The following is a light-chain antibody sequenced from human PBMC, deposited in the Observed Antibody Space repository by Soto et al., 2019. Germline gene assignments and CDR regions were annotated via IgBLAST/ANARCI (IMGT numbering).Light chain of an antibody. CDR2: EAS. V-gene: IGKV3-11*01. CDR1: QSVSRY. Sequence: EIVLTQSPATLSLSPGERATLSCRASQSVSRYLSWYQHKPGQAPRLLIYEASNRATGIPARFSGSGYGTEFTLTISSLDPEDFAVYYCQQRSNWPLTFGQGTRLEIK. J-gene: IGKJ5*01. CDR3: QQRSNWPLT.